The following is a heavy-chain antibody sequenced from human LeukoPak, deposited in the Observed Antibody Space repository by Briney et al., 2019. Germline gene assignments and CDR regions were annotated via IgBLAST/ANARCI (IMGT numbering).Heavy chain of an antibody. CDR3: ARGSRYHDWLSPLDS. V-gene: IGHV1-18*03. J-gene: IGHJ4*02. CDR2: ISAYNGNT. CDR1: GYTFTSYG. D-gene: IGHD3-9*01. Sequence: GASVKVSCKASGYTFTSYGISWVRQAPGQGLEWMGWISAYNGNTHYAQKLQDRVTMTIDTSTTTAYIELRSLRSDDMAVYYCARGSRYHDWLSPLDSWGQGTLVTVSS.